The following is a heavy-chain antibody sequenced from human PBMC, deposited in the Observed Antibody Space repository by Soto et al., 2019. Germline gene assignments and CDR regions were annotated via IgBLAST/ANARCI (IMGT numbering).Heavy chain of an antibody. J-gene: IGHJ6*02. CDR2: ISWDGGST. D-gene: IGHD3-10*01. CDR3: AKDPDRSVYGSAYYYGMDV. Sequence: PGGSLRLSCAASGFTFDDYTMHWVRQAPGKGLEWVSLISWDGGSTYYADSVKGRFTISRDNSKNSLYLQMNSLRTEDTALYYCAKDPDRSVYGSAYYYGMDVWGQGTTVTVSS. CDR1: GFTFDDYT. V-gene: IGHV3-43*01.